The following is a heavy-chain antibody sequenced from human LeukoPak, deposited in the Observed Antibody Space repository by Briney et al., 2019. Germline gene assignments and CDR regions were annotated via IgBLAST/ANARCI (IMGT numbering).Heavy chain of an antibody. D-gene: IGHD3-22*01. J-gene: IGHJ4*02. CDR2: INPSGGST. V-gene: IGHV1-46*01. CDR1: GYTFTSYY. CDR3: ARPYYYDSSGYSPWGY. Sequence: GASVKVSCKASGYTFTSYYMHWVRQAPGQGLEWMGIINPSGGSTSYAQKFQGRVTMTRDMSTSTVYMELSSLRSEDTAVYYCARPYYYDSSGYSPWGYWGQGTLVTVSS.